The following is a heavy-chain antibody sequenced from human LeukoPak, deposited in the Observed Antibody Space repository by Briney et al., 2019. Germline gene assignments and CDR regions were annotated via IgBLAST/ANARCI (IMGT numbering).Heavy chain of an antibody. CDR3: ARDLLQYYGSASYRSPHYYYYGMDV. V-gene: IGHV4-59*01. J-gene: IGHJ6*02. CDR2: IYYSGST. Sequence: SETLSLTCTVSGGSISSYYWSWIRQPPGKGLEWIGYIYYSGSTNYNPSLKSRVTISVDTSKNQFSLKLSSVTAADTAVYYCARDLLQYYGSASYRSPHYYYYGMDVWGQGTTVTVSS. CDR1: GGSISSYY. D-gene: IGHD3-10*01.